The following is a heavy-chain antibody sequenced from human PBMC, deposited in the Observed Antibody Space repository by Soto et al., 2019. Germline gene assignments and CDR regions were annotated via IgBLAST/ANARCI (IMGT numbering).Heavy chain of an antibody. D-gene: IGHD2-15*01. V-gene: IGHV1-69*06. CDR1: GGSFSTYA. Sequence: VKVSCKASGGSFSTYAFSWVRQAPGHGLEWMGGIIPIFDSPYYAQNFQGRVTIAADRSTSTVYMELSSLTPEDTAVYYCARGAECRGYCLKIVTWLDPWGEGALVTVSS. J-gene: IGHJ5*02. CDR2: IIPIFDSP. CDR3: ARGAECRGYCLKIVTWLDP.